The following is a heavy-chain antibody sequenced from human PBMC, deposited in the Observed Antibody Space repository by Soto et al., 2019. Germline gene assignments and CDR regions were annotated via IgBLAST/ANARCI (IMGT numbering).Heavy chain of an antibody. Sequence: XETLSLTCGVSGGSIGSYYWSWIRQPPGKGLEWIGYIYYSGSTTYNPSLKSRVTISVDTSKNQFSLKLNSVTAADTAVYYCARDRYYGGADFWGQGTLVTVSS. D-gene: IGHD3-10*01. J-gene: IGHJ4*02. CDR3: ARDRYYGGADF. CDR1: GGSIGSYY. CDR2: IYYSGST. V-gene: IGHV4-59*01.